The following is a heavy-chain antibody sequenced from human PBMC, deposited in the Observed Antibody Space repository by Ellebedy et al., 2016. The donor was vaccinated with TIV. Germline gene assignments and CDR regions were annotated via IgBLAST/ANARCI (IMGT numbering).Heavy chain of an antibody. V-gene: IGHV4-4*02. CDR1: GGSISSANW. Sequence: SETLSLTCAVSGGSISSANWWGWVRQPPAKGLELIGEIYHSGITNYNPSPKIRVTISVDKSKNQFSLKLSSVTAADTAMYYCASADHVWGSYHNEAYDPWGQGTLVTVSS. D-gene: IGHD3-16*01. J-gene: IGHJ5*02. CDR2: IYHSGIT. CDR3: ASADHVWGSYHNEAYDP.